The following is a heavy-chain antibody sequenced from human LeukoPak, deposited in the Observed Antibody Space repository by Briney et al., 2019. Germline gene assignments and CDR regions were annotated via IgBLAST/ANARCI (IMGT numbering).Heavy chain of an antibody. D-gene: IGHD3-22*01. J-gene: IGHJ4*02. Sequence: GESLKISCKGSGYNFNTYWVAWVRQLPGKGLEWMGIIRPMNSDVRYSPSFQGQVTISADRSINTAYLQWSSLTASDTAMYYCARLYVSSGYYYFDYWGQGTLVTVSS. V-gene: IGHV5-51*01. CDR2: IRPMNSDV. CDR3: ARLYVSSGYYYFDY. CDR1: GYNFNTYW.